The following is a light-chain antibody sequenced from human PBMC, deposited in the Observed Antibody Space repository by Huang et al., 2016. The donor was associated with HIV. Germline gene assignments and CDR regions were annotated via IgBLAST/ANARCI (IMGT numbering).Light chain of an antibody. Sequence: EIVMTQSPATLSVSPGERATLSCRASQSVSSNLAWYQQKPGQAPRLLSYDASTRATGVPARFSGSGSGTEFTLTISSLQSEDFAVYYCQQYNAWPPWTFGQGTKVDIK. CDR3: QQYNAWPPWT. V-gene: IGKV3-15*01. CDR2: DAS. CDR1: QSVSSN. J-gene: IGKJ1*01.